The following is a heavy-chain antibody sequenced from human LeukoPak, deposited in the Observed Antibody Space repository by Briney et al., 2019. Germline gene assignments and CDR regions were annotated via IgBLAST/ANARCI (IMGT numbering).Heavy chain of an antibody. V-gene: IGHV3-74*01. CDR2: INSDGSST. CDR1: GGSFSGYY. D-gene: IGHD1-14*01. J-gene: IGHJ4*02. Sequence: ETLSLTCAVYGGSFSGYYWSWIRQPPGKGLVWVSRINSDGSSTSYADSVKGRFTISRDNAKNTLYLQMNSLRAEDTAVYYCARDARNNFDYWGQGTLVTVSS. CDR3: ARDARNNFDY.